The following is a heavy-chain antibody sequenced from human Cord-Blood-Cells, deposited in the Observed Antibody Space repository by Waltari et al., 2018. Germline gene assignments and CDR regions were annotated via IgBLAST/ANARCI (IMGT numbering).Heavy chain of an antibody. V-gene: IGHV3-30*04. J-gene: IGHJ5*02. CDR2: ISYDGSNK. CDR3: ANPSNWFDP. Sequence: QVQLVESGGGVVQPGRSLRLSCAASGFTFSSYALPWVRQAPGKGLEWVAVISYDGSNKYYADSVKGRFTISRDNSKNTLYLRMNSLRAEDTAVYYCANPSNWFDPWGQGTLVTVSS. CDR1: GFTFSSYA.